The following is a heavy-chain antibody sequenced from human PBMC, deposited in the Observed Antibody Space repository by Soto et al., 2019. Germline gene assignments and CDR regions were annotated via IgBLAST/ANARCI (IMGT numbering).Heavy chain of an antibody. V-gene: IGHV1-69*13. D-gene: IGHD2-2*01. Sequence: SVKVSCKASGGTFSSYAISWVRQAPGQGLEWMGGIIPIFGTANYAQKFQGRVTITADESTSTAYMELSSLRSEDTAVYYCARDFVLVPSVMCGALHLGRMDFWGRGTTDTVSS. CDR3: ARDFVLVPSVMCGALHLGRMDF. CDR1: GGTFSSYA. CDR2: IIPIFGTA. J-gene: IGHJ6*02.